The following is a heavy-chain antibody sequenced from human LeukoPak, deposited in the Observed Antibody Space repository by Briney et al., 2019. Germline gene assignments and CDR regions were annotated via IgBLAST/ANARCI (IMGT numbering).Heavy chain of an antibody. Sequence: GGSLRLSCAASGFTFGNYVIHWVRQAPGKGLEWVAVTSSDLNVRLYADSVKGRFTISRDNSRNTLYLQMNSLRAEDTAVYYCAKQFVDIWGQGTLVTVSS. CDR2: TSSDLNVR. CDR1: GFTFGNYV. CDR3: AKQFVDI. D-gene: IGHD5-24*01. J-gene: IGHJ5*02. V-gene: IGHV3-30*18.